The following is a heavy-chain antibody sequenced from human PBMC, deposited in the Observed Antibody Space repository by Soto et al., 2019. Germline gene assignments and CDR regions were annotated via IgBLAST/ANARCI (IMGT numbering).Heavy chain of an antibody. CDR2: IYYSGST. CDR1: GGSISSYY. CDR3: ARTALRYFDWWGDNWFDP. Sequence: SETLSLTCSVSGGSISSYYWSWIRQPPGKGLEWIGYIYYSGSTNYNPSLKSRVTISVDTSKNQFSLKLSSVTAADTAVYYCARTALRYFDWWGDNWFDPWGQGTLVTVSS. J-gene: IGHJ5*02. D-gene: IGHD3-9*01. V-gene: IGHV4-59*01.